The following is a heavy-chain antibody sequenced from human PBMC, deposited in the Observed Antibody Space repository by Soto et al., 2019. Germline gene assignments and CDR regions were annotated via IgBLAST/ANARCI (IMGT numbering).Heavy chain of an antibody. Sequence: ASVKVSCKASGYTFTGYYMHWVRQAPGQGLEWMGWINPNSGGTNYAQKFQGWVTMTRDTSISTAYMELSRLRSDDTAVYYCARGRGSGWSSYYFDYWGQGTLVTVSS. J-gene: IGHJ4*02. V-gene: IGHV1-2*04. D-gene: IGHD6-19*01. CDR2: INPNSGGT. CDR3: ARGRGSGWSSYYFDY. CDR1: GYTFTGYY.